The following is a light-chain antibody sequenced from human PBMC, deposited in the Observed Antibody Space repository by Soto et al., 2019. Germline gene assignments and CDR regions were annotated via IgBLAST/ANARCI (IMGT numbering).Light chain of an antibody. J-gene: IGKJ1*01. CDR2: AAS. Sequence: DIQMTHSPSSLSASIGDRGTIXCRASQSISSYLNWYQQKPGKAPKLLIYAASSLQSGVPSRFSGSGSGTDFTLTISSLQPEDFATYYCQQSYSTPWTFGQGTKVDIK. CDR1: QSISSY. V-gene: IGKV1-39*01. CDR3: QQSYSTPWT.